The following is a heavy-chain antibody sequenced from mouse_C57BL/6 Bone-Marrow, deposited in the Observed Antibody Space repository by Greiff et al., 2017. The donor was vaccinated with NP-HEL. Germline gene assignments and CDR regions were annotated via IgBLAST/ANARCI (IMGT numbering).Heavy chain of an antibody. V-gene: IGHV1-19*01. CDR3: ARSPYYGSSSAWFAF. J-gene: IGHJ3*01. D-gene: IGHD1-1*01. CDR2: INPYNGGT. CDR1: GYTFTDYY. Sequence: EVQLQQSGPVLVKPGASVKMSCKASGYTFTDYYMNWVKQSHGKSLEWIGVINPYNGGTSYNQKFKGKATLTVDKSSSTAYMELNSLTSEDSAVYYCARSPYYGSSSAWFAFWGQGTLVTVSA.